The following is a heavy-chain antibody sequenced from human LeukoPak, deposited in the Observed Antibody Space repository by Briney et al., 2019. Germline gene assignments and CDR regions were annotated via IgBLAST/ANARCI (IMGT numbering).Heavy chain of an antibody. D-gene: IGHD4-23*01. J-gene: IGHJ4*02. CDR1: GYNFTSYW. CDR2: IYPGDSDT. CDR3: ARTTMDYGGNPLYFDY. Sequence: GESLKISCKGSGYNFTSYWIGWVRQMPGKGLEWMGIIYPGDSDTRYSPSFQGQVTISADKSISTAYLQWSSLRASDTAMYYCARTTMDYGGNPLYFDYWGQGTLVTVSS. V-gene: IGHV5-51*01.